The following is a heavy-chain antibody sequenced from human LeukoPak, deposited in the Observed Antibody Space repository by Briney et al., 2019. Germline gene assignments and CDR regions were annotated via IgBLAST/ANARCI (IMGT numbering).Heavy chain of an antibody. D-gene: IGHD3-10*01. V-gene: IGHV3-21*01. CDR3: ARGGIWFGEPTKGGAFDI. CDR1: GFTFNRYN. J-gene: IGHJ3*02. Sequence: GGSLRLSCAASGFTFNRYNMNWVRRAPGKGLEWVSSISTSSSYIYYADSVRGRFTISRDNAKNSLYLQMNSLRAEDTAVYYCARGGIWFGEPTKGGAFDIWGQGTMVTVSS. CDR2: ISTSSSYI.